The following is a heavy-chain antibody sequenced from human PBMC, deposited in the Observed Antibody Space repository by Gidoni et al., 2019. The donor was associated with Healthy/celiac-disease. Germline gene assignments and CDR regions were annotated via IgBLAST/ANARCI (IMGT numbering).Heavy chain of an antibody. CDR1: GFTFSSYG. CDR2: IWYDGSNK. J-gene: IGHJ4*02. D-gene: IGHD3-22*01. CDR3: ARGVVVGYFDY. V-gene: IGHV3-33*01. Sequence: QVQLVESGGGVVQPGRSLRLSCAASGFTFSSYGMHWVRQPPGKGLEWVAVIWYDGSNKYYADSVKGRFTISRDNSKNTLYLQMNSLRAEDTAVYYCARGVVVGYFDYWGQGTLVTVSS.